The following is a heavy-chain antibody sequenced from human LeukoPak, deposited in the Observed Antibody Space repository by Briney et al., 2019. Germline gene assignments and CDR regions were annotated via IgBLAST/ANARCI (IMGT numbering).Heavy chain of an antibody. CDR3: AKGTGYYGSGIVDY. V-gene: IGHV3-23*01. CDR1: GFTFSSYV. Sequence: GGSLRLSCVASGFTFSSYVMSWVRQAPGKGLEWVSGISGSGGSTYYADSVKGRFTISRDNSKNTLYLQMNSLRAEDTAVYYCAKGTGYYGSGIVDYWGQGTLVTVSS. CDR2: ISGSGGST. J-gene: IGHJ4*02. D-gene: IGHD3-10*01.